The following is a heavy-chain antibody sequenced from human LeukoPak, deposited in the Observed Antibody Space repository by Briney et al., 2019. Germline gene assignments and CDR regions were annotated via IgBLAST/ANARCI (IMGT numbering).Heavy chain of an antibody. CDR3: ARRHIVSYNGNYLPWGWFDP. CDR1: GGSISNYNYY. V-gene: IGHV4-39*01. CDR2: IFYSGNT. Sequence: SETLSLTCTVSGGSISNYNYYWGWIRQTPGWGPEWIGSIFYSGNTYYNPSLKSRVTISVDTSKNQFSLKLSSVTAEDTAFYYCARRHIVSYNGNYLPWGWFDPWGQGTLVTVSS. D-gene: IGHD1-26*01. J-gene: IGHJ5*02.